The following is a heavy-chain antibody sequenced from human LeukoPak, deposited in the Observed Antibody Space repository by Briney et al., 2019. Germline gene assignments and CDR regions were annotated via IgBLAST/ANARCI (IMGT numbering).Heavy chain of an antibody. D-gene: IGHD2-2*01. V-gene: IGHV3-23*01. Sequence: GGSLRLSCAASGFTFDDYGMSWVRQAPGKGLEWVSAISGSGGSTYYADSVKGRFTISRDNSKNTLYLQMNSLRAEDTAVYYCAKVEYQLLSYWGQGTLVTVSS. J-gene: IGHJ4*02. CDR3: AKVEYQLLSY. CDR2: ISGSGGST. CDR1: GFTFDDYG.